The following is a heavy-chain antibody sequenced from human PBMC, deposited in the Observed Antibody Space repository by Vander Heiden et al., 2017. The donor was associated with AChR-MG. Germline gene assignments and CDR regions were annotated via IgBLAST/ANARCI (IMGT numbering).Heavy chain of an antibody. CDR2: INHSGST. V-gene: IGHV4-34*01. CDR3: ARGTFWGGYYFDY. J-gene: IGHJ4*02. CDR1: GGSFSGYY. D-gene: IGHD3-3*01. Sequence: VQLQQRGAGASEPSETLSPTCAVYGGSFSGYYWSWIRQPPGKGLEWIGEINHSGSTNYNPSLKSRVTISVDTSKNQFSLKLSSVTAADTAVYYCARGTFWGGYYFDYWGQGTLVTVS.